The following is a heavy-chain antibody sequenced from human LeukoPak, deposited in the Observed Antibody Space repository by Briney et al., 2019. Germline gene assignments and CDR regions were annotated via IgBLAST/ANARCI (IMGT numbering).Heavy chain of an antibody. CDR1: GYTFTGYY. CDR2: INPNSGGT. J-gene: IGHJ5*02. CDR3: ARMWPGSMVRGVMPNWFDP. V-gene: IGHV1-2*02. Sequence: ASVKVSCKASGYTFTGYYMHWVRQAPGQGLGWMGWINPNSGGTNYAQKFQGRVTMTRDTSISTAYMELSRLRSDDTAVYYCARMWPGSMVRGVMPNWFDPWGQGTLVTVSS. D-gene: IGHD3-10*01.